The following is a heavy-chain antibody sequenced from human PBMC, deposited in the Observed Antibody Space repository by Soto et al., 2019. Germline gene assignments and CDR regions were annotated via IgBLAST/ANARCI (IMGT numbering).Heavy chain of an antibody. CDR3: AKEWQYYSSSGLWYFDL. Sequence: QEQLAESGGGVVQPGGSLRLSCSGSGFTFNTHSIHWVRQIPGKGLEWVAVISYDERTKFYADSVKGRFTISRDNSENSVYLEMNFPRPDDTAVYYCAKEWQYYSSSGLWYFDLWGRGALVTVSS. D-gene: IGHD6-6*01. CDR2: ISYDERTK. J-gene: IGHJ2*01. V-gene: IGHV3-30-3*02. CDR1: GFTFNTHS.